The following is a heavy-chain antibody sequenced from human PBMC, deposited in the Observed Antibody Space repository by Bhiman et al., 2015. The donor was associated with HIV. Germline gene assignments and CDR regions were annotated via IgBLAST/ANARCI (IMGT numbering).Heavy chain of an antibody. D-gene: IGHD3-22*01. CDR2: IKQDGSEK. J-gene: IGHJ4*02. CDR3: ANTGHYDSSGPAL. V-gene: IGHV3-7*01. Sequence: VQLVESGGGVVQPGRSLRLSCAASGFTFSSYWMSWVRQAPGKGLEWVANIKQDGSEKYYVDSVRGRFTISRDNAKNSLYLQMNSLRAEDTAVYYCANTGHYDSSGPALWGQGTLVTVSS. CDR1: GFTFSSYW.